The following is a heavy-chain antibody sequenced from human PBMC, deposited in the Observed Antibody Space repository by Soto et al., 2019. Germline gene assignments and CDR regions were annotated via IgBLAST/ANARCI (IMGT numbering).Heavy chain of an antibody. CDR1: GYTFTSYG. J-gene: IGHJ6*02. CDR2: ISAYNGNT. V-gene: IGHV1-18*01. CDR3: ARVGAITVTTLDYYYYGMDV. Sequence: ASVKVSCKASGYTFTSYGISWVRQAPGQGLEWMGWISAYNGNTNYAQKLQGRVTMTTDTSTSTAYMELRSLRSDDTAVYYCARVGAITVTTLDYYYYGMDVWGQGTTVTVSS. D-gene: IGHD4-17*01.